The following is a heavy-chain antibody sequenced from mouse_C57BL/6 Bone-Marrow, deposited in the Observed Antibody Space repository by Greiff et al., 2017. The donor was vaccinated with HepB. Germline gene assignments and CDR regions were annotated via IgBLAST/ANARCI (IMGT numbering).Heavy chain of an antibody. D-gene: IGHD1-1*01. Sequence: EVKVEESGGGLVQPGGSMKLSCAASGFTFSDAWMDWVRQSPEKGLEWVAEIRNKANNHATYYAESVKGRFTISRDDSKSSVYLQMNSLRAEDTGIYYCTRPLVTKVVPYWYFDVWGTGTTVTVSS. CDR1: GFTFSDAW. CDR3: TRPLVTKVVPYWYFDV. J-gene: IGHJ1*03. CDR2: IRNKANNHAT. V-gene: IGHV6-6*01.